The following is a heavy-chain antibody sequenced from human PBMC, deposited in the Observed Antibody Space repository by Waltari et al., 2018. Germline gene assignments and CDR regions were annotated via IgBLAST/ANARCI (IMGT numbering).Heavy chain of an antibody. CDR3: ARAKTGSNYYGSGSYYFDY. CDR2: INHSGST. J-gene: IGHJ4*02. D-gene: IGHD3-10*01. V-gene: IGHV4-34*01. CDR1: GGSFSGYY. Sequence: QVQLQQWGAGLLKPSETLSLTCAVYGGSFSGYYWRWTRQPLGKGLEWIGEINHSGSTNYNPSLKSRVTISVDTSKNQFSLKLSSVTAADTAVYYCARAKTGSNYYGSGSYYFDYWGQGTLVTVSS.